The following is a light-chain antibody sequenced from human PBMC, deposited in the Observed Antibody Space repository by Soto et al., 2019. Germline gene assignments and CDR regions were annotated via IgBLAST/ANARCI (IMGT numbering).Light chain of an antibody. Sequence: EIVLTQSPGTLSLSPGERVTLSCRASQFVTSSSLAWYQHKPGQAPRLLLYDTSSRATGIPGRFSGSGSGTDFSLTISRLEPEDFAVYYCQQYGNSPLTFGQGTKLEIK. CDR3: QQYGNSPLT. V-gene: IGKV3-20*01. J-gene: IGKJ2*01. CDR1: QFVTSSS. CDR2: DTS.